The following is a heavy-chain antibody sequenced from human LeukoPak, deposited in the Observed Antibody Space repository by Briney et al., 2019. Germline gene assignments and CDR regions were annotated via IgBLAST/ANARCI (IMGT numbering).Heavy chain of an antibody. CDR3: ARDLGIAVAGSKGDY. V-gene: IGHV1-2*02. CDR2: INPNSGGT. CDR1: GYAFTGYY. Sequence: ASVKVSCTASGYAFTGYYMHWVRQAPGQGLEWMGWINPNSGGTNYAQKFQGRVTMTRDTSISTAYMELSRLRSDDTAVYYCARDLGIAVAGSKGDYWGQGTLVTVSS. D-gene: IGHD6-19*01. J-gene: IGHJ4*02.